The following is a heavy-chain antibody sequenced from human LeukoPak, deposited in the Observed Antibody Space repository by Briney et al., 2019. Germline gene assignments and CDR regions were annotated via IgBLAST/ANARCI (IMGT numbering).Heavy chain of an antibody. CDR3: ARAWGFVDY. CDR2: IYYSGGT. Sequence: SETLSLTCTVSGGSISSYYWSWIRQPPGKGLEWIGYIYYSGGTNYNPSLKSRVTISLDTSKNQFSLKLTSVTAADTAVYYCARAWGFVDYWGQGTLVTVSS. V-gene: IGHV4-59*01. CDR1: GGSISSYY. J-gene: IGHJ4*02. D-gene: IGHD7-27*01.